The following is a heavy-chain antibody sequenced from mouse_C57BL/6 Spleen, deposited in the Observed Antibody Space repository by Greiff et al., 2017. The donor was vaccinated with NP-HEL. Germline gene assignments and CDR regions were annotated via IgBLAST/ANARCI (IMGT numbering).Heavy chain of an antibody. Sequence: QVQLQQSGPELVKPGASVKISCKASGYAFSSSWMNWVKQRPGKGLEWIGRIYPGDGDTNYNGKFKGKATLTADKSSSTAYMQLSSLTSEDSAVYFCARLLDRFAYWGQGTLVTVSA. CDR2: IYPGDGDT. CDR1: GYAFSSSW. CDR3: ARLLDRFAY. V-gene: IGHV1-82*01. J-gene: IGHJ3*01.